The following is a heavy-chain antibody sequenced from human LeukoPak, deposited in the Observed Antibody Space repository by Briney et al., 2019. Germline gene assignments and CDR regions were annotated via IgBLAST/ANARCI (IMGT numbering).Heavy chain of an antibody. CDR3: ARVGDYDFWSGYLTEAFDI. Sequence: SETLSLTCTVSGGSISSGGYYWSWIRQPPGKGLEWIGEINHSGSTNYNPSLKSRVTISVDTSKNQFSLKLSSVTAADTAVYYCARVGDYDFWSGYLTEAFDIWGQGTMVTVSS. V-gene: IGHV4-39*07. D-gene: IGHD3-3*01. CDR2: INHSGST. J-gene: IGHJ3*02. CDR1: GGSISSGGYY.